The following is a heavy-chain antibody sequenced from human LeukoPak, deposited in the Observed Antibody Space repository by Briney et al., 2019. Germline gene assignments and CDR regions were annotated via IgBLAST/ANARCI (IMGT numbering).Heavy chain of an antibody. Sequence: GGALRLSCAASGFTFSNYWMRWVRQAPGKGLEWVAVISYYGRNKYYADCVNGRFTISRENSKNTLYLKMNSLRAEDTAVYYCAKDEQYYYDSSGYTYYFESWGQGTLVTVSS. V-gene: IGHV3-30*18. CDR3: AKDEQYYYDSSGYTYYFES. J-gene: IGHJ4*02. CDR2: ISYYGRNK. D-gene: IGHD3-22*01. CDR1: GFTFSNYW.